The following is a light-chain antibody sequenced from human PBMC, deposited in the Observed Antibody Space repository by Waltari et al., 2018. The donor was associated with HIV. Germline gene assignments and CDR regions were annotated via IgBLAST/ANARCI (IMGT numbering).Light chain of an antibody. Sequence: QLVLTQSPSASASLGASVKLTCTLSSGHSTYAIAWHQQQPEKGPRYLMKVNSDGSHSKGDGIPDRFSGYSSGAERYLIISSLQSEDEADYFCQTWGTGIRVFGGGTKLTVL. V-gene: IGLV4-69*01. CDR3: QTWGTGIRV. CDR2: VNSDGSH. CDR1: SGHSTYA. J-gene: IGLJ3*02.